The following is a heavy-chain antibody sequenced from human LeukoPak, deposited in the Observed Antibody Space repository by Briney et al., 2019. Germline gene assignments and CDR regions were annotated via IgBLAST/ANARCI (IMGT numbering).Heavy chain of an antibody. CDR1: GYTLTELS. J-gene: IGHJ4*02. CDR2: FDTEDGET. CDR3: ATELYSGSYATTVYFDY. V-gene: IGHV1-24*01. D-gene: IGHD1-26*01. Sequence: ASVKVSCKVSGYTLTELSMHWVRQAPGKGLEWMGGFDTEDGETIYAQKFQGRVTMTEDTSTDAAYMELSSLRSEDTAVYYCATELYSGSYATTVYFDYWGQGTLVTVSS.